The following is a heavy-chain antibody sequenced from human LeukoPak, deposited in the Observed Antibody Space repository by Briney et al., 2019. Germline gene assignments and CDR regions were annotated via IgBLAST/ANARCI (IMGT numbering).Heavy chain of an antibody. CDR2: ISSSSSYI. J-gene: IGHJ3*02. V-gene: IGHV3-21*01. Sequence: TGGSLRLSCAASGFTFSSYSMNWVRQAPGKGLEWVSSISSSSSYIYYADSVKGRFTISRDNAKNSLYLQVNSLRAEDTAVYYCARDLERFHDAFDIWGQGTMVTVSS. CDR3: ARDLERFHDAFDI. CDR1: GFTFSSYS. D-gene: IGHD1-1*01.